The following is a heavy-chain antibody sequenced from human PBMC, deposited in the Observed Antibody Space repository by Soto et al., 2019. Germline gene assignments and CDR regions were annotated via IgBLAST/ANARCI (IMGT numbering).Heavy chain of an antibody. CDR1: GSTFSNDW. V-gene: IGHV3-74*01. CDR2: INSDGSST. J-gene: IGHJ6*02. Sequence: EVQLVESGGGLLQPGGSLRLSCAVSGSTFSNDWMHWVRQAPGKGLVWVSHINSDGSSTNYADFVKGRFTIARDNAKNTVYLQMNSLRAEDTAVYYCARDRSYSLDVGCQVTTVTVSS. CDR3: ARDRSYSLDV.